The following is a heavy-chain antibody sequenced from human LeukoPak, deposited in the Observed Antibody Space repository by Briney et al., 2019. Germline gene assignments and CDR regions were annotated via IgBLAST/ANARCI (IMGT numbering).Heavy chain of an antibody. CDR2: INHRGST. D-gene: IGHD3-22*01. CDR3: ARVEQSWWLLPTGVYYFDY. CDR1: GGSFSGYD. V-gene: IGHV4-34*01. Sequence: SETLSLTCAVYGGSFSGYDWSWIRQPPGKGLEWIGEINHRGSTNYNPSLKSPVIISGDTSKNQFSLKLSSVTAADTAVYYCARVEQSWWLLPTGVYYFDYWGQGTLVTVSS. J-gene: IGHJ4*02.